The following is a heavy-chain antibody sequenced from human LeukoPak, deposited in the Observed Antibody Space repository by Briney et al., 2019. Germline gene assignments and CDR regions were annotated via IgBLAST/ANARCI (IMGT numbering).Heavy chain of an antibody. V-gene: IGHV3-11*05. CDR1: GFTFSDWY. J-gene: IGHJ6*02. CDR2: ISSRSDYT. Sequence: GGSLRLSCAASGFTFSDWYMSWIRQAPGKGLEWVSYISSRSDYTDNADSVKGRFTISRGNARNSLFLQMNSLRADDTAVYYCARGHYGLDVWGQGTTVTVSS. CDR3: ARGHYGLDV.